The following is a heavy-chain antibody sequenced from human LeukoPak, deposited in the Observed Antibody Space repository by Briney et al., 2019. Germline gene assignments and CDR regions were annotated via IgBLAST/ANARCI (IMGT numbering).Heavy chain of an antibody. CDR3: ARGLTIFGVVIPPNYGMDV. J-gene: IGHJ6*02. V-gene: IGHV4-30-4*01. D-gene: IGHD3-3*01. CDR1: GGSISSGDYY. Sequence: PSETLSLTCTVSGGSISSGDYYWSWIRQPPGKGLEWIGYIYYSGSTYYNPSLKSRVTISVDTSKNQFSLKLSSVTAADTAVYYCARGLTIFGVVIPPNYGMDVWGQGTTVTVSS. CDR2: IYYSGST.